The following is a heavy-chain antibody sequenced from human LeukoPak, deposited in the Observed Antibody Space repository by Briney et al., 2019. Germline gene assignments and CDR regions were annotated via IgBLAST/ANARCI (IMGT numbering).Heavy chain of an antibody. CDR2: IKQDGSEK. J-gene: IGHJ4*02. CDR1: GFTFSSYW. CDR3: ARDLATVTTYGPFDY. V-gene: IGHV3-7*01. Sequence: GGSLRLSCAASGFTFSSYWMSWVRQAPGKGLEWVANIKQDGSEKYYVDSVKGRFTISRDNAKNSLYLQMSSLRAEDTAVYYCARDLATVTTYGPFDYWGQGTLVTVSS. D-gene: IGHD4-17*01.